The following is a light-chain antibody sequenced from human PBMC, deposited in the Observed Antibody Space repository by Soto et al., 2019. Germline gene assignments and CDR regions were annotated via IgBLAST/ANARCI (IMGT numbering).Light chain of an antibody. J-gene: IGKJ5*01. CDR1: QGLLYSDGNTY. Sequence: DVVMTQSPLSLSVTLRQPASISCWSSQGLLYSDGNTYLNWFQQKPGQSPRRLIYKVSDRDSGVPDRFSGSGSGTDFTLKISRVEAEDVGIYYCMQGTHRPITFGQGTRLEIK. CDR2: KVS. CDR3: MQGTHRPIT. V-gene: IGKV2-30*01.